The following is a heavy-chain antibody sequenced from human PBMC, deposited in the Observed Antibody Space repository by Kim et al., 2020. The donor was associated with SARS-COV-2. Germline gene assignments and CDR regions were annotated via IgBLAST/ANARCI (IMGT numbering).Heavy chain of an antibody. CDR2: ISYDGSNK. CDR1: GFTFSSYG. Sequence: GGSLRLSCAASGFTFSSYGMHWVRQAPGKGLEWVAVISYDGSNKYYADSVKGRFTISRDNSKNTLYLQMNSLRAEETAVYYCAKDPYDSSGYYGTYYYYGMDVWGQGTTVTVSS. CDR3: AKDPYDSSGYYGTYYYYGMDV. V-gene: IGHV3-30*18. J-gene: IGHJ6*02. D-gene: IGHD3-22*01.